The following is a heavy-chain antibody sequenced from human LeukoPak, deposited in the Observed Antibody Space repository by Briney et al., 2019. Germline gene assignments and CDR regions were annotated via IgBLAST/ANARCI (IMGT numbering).Heavy chain of an antibody. Sequence: SETLSLTCAVYGGSFSGYYWSWIRQPPRKGLEWIGEINHSGSTNYNPSLKSRVTMSVDTSKNQFSLKLSSVTAADTAVYYCAREVIEDWFDPWGQGTLVTVSS. CDR1: GGSFSGYY. V-gene: IGHV4-34*09. CDR2: INHSGST. D-gene: IGHD2/OR15-2a*01. CDR3: AREVIEDWFDP. J-gene: IGHJ5*02.